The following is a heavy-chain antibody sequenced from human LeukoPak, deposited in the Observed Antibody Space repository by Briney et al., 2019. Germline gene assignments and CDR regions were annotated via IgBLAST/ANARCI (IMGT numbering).Heavy chain of an antibody. CDR2: INWNGGST. J-gene: IGHJ4*02. V-gene: IGHV3-20*04. D-gene: IGHD3-22*01. CDR1: GFTFDDYG. CDR3: ARGHQYYYDSSGYSEFNVAFDY. Sequence: GGSLRLSCAASGFTFDDYGMSWVRHAPGKGLEWVSGINWNGGSTGYADSVKGRFTISRDNAKNSLYLQMNSLRAEDTALYYCARGHQYYYDSSGYSEFNVAFDYWGQGTLVTVSS.